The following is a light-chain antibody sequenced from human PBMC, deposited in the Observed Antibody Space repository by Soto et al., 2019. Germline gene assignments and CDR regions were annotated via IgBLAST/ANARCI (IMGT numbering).Light chain of an antibody. CDR3: QQRSTWPPFS. V-gene: IGKV3-11*01. Sequence: IVMTQSPATLSVSPGERATLSCRASQTISSYLAWYQHKLGQPPRLLIYDASNRATGIPVRYSGSRSGTDFTLTISSPEAEDFAVYYCQQRSTWPPFSFGHGTKVEIK. J-gene: IGKJ2*03. CDR2: DAS. CDR1: QTISSY.